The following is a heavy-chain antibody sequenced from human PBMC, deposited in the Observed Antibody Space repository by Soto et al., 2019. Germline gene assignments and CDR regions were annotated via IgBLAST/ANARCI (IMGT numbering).Heavy chain of an antibody. Sequence: ASVKVSCKASGYTFTSYYLHWVRQAPGQGLEWMGIINPSGGSTSYAQKFQGRVTMTRDTSTSTVYMELSSLRSEDTAVYYCARDLKGYSYGWGYYYGMDVWGQGTTVTVSS. CDR1: GYTFTSYY. CDR3: ARDLKGYSYGWGYYYGMDV. J-gene: IGHJ6*02. V-gene: IGHV1-46*01. D-gene: IGHD5-18*01. CDR2: INPSGGST.